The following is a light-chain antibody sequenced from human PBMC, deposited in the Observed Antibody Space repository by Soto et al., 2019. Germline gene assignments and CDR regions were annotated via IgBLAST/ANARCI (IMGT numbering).Light chain of an antibody. Sequence: DIVMTQSPDSLAVSLGERATINCKSSQSVLYSSNNKNYLAWYQQRPGQPPKLLIYWASTQESGVPDRFSSSGSRTDFTLTITSLQAEDVAVYYCQQYESTPPTFGQGPKLEIK. CDR3: QQYESTPPT. J-gene: IGKJ2*01. CDR2: WAS. V-gene: IGKV4-1*01. CDR1: QSVLYSSNNKNY.